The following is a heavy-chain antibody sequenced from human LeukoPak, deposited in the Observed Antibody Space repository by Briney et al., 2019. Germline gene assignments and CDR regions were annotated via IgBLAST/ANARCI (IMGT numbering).Heavy chain of an antibody. D-gene: IGHD2-2*01. Sequence: ASVKVSCKASGYTFTSYGISWVRQAPGQGLEWMGWISAYNGNTNYAQKLQGRVTMTTDTSTSTAYMELRSLRSDDTAVYYCARHGRFRSSTSSFDYWGQGTLVTVFS. CDR1: GYTFTSYG. CDR3: ARHGRFRSSTSSFDY. V-gene: IGHV1-18*01. CDR2: ISAYNGNT. J-gene: IGHJ4*02.